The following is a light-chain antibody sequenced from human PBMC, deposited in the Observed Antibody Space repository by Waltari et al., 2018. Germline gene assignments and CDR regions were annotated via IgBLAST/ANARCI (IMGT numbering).Light chain of an antibody. Sequence: EVVLTQSPGTLSLSPGERATLSCRTSQSVGRTLAWYQQKPAQAPRLLIYAASTRATGIPARFSGSGSGTDFSLTITRLEPEDFAVYYCQHYVRLPVTFGQGTKVEIK. V-gene: IGKV3-20*01. J-gene: IGKJ1*01. CDR1: QSVGRT. CDR2: AAS. CDR3: QHYVRLPVT.